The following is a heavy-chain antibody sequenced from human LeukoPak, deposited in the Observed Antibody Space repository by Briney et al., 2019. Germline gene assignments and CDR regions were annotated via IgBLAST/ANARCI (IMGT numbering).Heavy chain of an antibody. V-gene: IGHV4-59*01. D-gene: IGHD6-13*01. J-gene: IGHJ4*02. CDR3: ARENSNSWYLDY. CDR1: GGSISTYY. Sequence: SEALSLTCTVSGGSISTYYWSWIRQPPGKGLEWIGYIYNSGSTNYNPSLKSRVTISVDTSKNQFSLKLSSVTAADTAVYYCARENSNSWYLDYWGQGTLVTVSS. CDR2: IYNSGST.